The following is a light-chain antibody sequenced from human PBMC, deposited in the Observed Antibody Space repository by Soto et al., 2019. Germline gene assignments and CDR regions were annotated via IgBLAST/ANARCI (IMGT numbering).Light chain of an antibody. CDR3: QQFYNWPRT. CDR1: QSVSSN. CDR2: GAS. Sequence: EIVMTQSPGTLSVSPGERDTLSCRASQSVSSNLAWYQQKPGQAPRLLIYGASTRATGIPARFSGSGSETEFTLTISSLQSGDLAVYYCQQFYNWPRTFGQGTKVDIK. V-gene: IGKV3-15*01. J-gene: IGKJ1*01.